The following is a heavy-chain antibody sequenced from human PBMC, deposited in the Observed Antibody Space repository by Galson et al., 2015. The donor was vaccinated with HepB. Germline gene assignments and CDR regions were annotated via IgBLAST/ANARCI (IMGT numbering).Heavy chain of an antibody. CDR1: GFTFSSSS. Sequence: SLRLSCAASGFTFSSSSMNWVRQAPGKGLEWVSSISSSSSYIFYADSVKGRFTISRDNAKNSLYLQMNSLRAEATAVYYCASENYDYVWGSYRYPRIDAFYSRGQGTMVTVSS. V-gene: IGHV3-21*01. D-gene: IGHD3-16*02. J-gene: IGHJ3*02. CDR3: ASENYDYVWGSYRYPRIDAFYS. CDR2: ISSSSSYI.